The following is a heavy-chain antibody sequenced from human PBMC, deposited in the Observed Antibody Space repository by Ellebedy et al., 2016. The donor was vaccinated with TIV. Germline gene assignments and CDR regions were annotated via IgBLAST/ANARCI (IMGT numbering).Heavy chain of an antibody. V-gene: IGHV4-34*01. Sequence: MPSETLSLTCAVYGGSFSGYYWTWIRQPPGKGLEWIGEINYSGNTNYNPSLKSRVTISADTSEKQFSLKLNSVTAADTAVYYCARLVSVGTHRFDDWGQGTLVTVSS. CDR3: ARLVSVGTHRFDD. D-gene: IGHD1-7*01. J-gene: IGHJ4*02. CDR2: INYSGNT. CDR1: GGSFSGYY.